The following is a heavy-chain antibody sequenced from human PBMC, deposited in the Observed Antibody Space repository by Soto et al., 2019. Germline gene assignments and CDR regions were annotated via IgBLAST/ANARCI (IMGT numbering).Heavy chain of an antibody. V-gene: IGHV3-7*03. Sequence: GGSRRLSCAASGFTFSNYWMTWRRQAPGKGLECVANIKQDGTDKYYVDSVKGRFTISRDNAKNSLYLQMNSLRAEDTAVYYCARQTRAPESWGQGTLVTVSS. CDR1: GFTFSNYW. CDR3: ARQTRAPES. J-gene: IGHJ5*02. D-gene: IGHD3-10*01. CDR2: IKQDGTDK.